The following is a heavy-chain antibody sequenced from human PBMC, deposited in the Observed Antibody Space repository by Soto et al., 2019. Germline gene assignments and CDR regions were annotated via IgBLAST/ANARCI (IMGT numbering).Heavy chain of an antibody. CDR2: IHYSGST. J-gene: IGHJ4*02. D-gene: IGHD3-22*01. V-gene: IGHV4-39*01. Sequence: SETLSLSCTVSGGSISRSSYFWGWIRQPPGKGLEWIASIHYSGSTFYNPSLRSRVTISVDTSKSQFSLKLSSLTAAYSAVYYCTRGGEGSFQWLFEYWGQGLLVTVSS. CDR3: TRGGEGSFQWLFEY. CDR1: GGSISRSSYF.